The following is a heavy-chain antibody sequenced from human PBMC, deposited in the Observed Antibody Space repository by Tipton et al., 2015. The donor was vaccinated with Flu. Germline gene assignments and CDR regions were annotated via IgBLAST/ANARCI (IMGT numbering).Heavy chain of an antibody. CDR1: GGSISSYY. Sequence: LRLSCTVSGGSISSYYWSWIRQPPGKGLEWIGYIYYSGSTNYNPSLKSRVTISVDTSKNQSSLKLSSVTAADTAVYYCARVLSSEYYYGMDVWGQGTTVTVSS. J-gene: IGHJ6*02. V-gene: IGHV4-59*01. CDR3: ARVLSSEYYYGMDV. CDR2: IYYSGST. D-gene: IGHD3-16*02.